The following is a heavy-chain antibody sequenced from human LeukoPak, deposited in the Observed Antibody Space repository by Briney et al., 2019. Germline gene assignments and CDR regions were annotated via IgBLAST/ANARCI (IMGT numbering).Heavy chain of an antibody. CDR2: IKQDGSEK. J-gene: IGHJ4*02. CDR3: ARRGELIDS. D-gene: IGHD3-10*01. Sequence: GGSLRLSCAASGFTFNNYGMHWVRQAPGKGLEWVANIKQDGSEKYYVDSVKGRFTISRDNAKNSLSLQMNSLRAEDTAVYYCARRGELIDSWGQGTLVTVSS. V-gene: IGHV3-7*01. CDR1: GFTFNNYG.